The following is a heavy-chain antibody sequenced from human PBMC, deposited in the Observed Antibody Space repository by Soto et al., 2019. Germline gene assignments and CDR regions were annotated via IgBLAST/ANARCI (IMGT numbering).Heavy chain of an antibody. V-gene: IGHV1-69*12. CDR1: GGTFSSYA. J-gene: IGHJ6*02. D-gene: IGHD3-10*01. CDR2: IIPIFGTA. CDR3: ARSHTGVRFYYGMDV. Sequence: QVQLVQSGAEVKKPGSSVKVSCKASGGTFSSYAISWVRQAPGQGLEWMGGIIPIFGTANYAQKLQGRVTITADESTSTGYMELSSLRSEDTAVYYCARSHTGVRFYYGMDVWGQGTTVTVSS.